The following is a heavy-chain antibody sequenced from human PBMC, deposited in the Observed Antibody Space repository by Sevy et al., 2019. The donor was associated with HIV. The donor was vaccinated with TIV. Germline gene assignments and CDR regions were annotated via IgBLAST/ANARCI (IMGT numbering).Heavy chain of an antibody. CDR2: INSDGSST. CDR3: AKKGGHGSESYYWYFDL. Sequence: GGSLRLSCAASGFTFSTYWMHWVRQAPGKGLVWVSHINSDGSSTSYADSVKGRFTISRDNAKNTLYLQMNSLRAENTAVYYCAKKGGHGSESYYWYFDLWGRGTLVTVSS. J-gene: IGHJ2*01. CDR1: GFTFSTYW. V-gene: IGHV3-74*01. D-gene: IGHD3-10*01.